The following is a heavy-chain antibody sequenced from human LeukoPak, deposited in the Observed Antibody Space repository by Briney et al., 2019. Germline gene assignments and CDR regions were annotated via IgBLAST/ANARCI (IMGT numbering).Heavy chain of an antibody. CDR2: ISSSSSTI. D-gene: IGHD1-26*01. V-gene: IGHV3-48*01. CDR1: GFTFSSYS. CDR3: ARGWELLSAFDI. Sequence: PGGSLRLSCAASGFTFSSYSMNWVRQAPGKGLEWVSYISSSSSTIYYEDSVKGRFTISRGNAKNSLYLQMNSLRAEDTAVYYCARGWELLSAFDIWGQGTMVTVSS. J-gene: IGHJ3*02.